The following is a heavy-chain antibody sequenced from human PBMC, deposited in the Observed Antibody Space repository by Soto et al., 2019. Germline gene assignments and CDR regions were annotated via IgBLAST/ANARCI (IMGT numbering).Heavy chain of an antibody. V-gene: IGHV4-30-2*01. CDR3: ARGVDTAMVTGRYNWFDP. CDR1: GGSISSGGYS. Sequence: TSETLSLTCAVSGGSISSGGYSWSWIRQPPGKGLEWIGYIYHSGSTYYNPSLKSRVTISVDRSKNQFSLKLSSVTAADTAVYYCARGVDTAMVTGRYNWFDPWGQGTLVTVSS. J-gene: IGHJ5*02. CDR2: IYHSGST. D-gene: IGHD5-18*01.